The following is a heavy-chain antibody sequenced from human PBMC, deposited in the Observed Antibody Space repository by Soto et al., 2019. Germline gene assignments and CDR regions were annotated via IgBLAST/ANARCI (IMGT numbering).Heavy chain of an antibody. D-gene: IGHD6-13*01. CDR2: FYPGDSDT. J-gene: IGHJ6*02. Sequence: GESLKISCKGSGYYFPSYWIGLLLHMPVKCLEWMGIFYPGDSDTRYSPSFQGQVTISADRSISTAYLQWSSLKASDTAMYYCARLAAAGSYYYYGMDVWGQGTTVTVSS. CDR1: GYYFPSYW. V-gene: IGHV5-51*01. CDR3: ARLAAAGSYYYYGMDV.